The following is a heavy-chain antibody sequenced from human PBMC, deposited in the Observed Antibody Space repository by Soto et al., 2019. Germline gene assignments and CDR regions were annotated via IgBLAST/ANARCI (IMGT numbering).Heavy chain of an antibody. Sequence: SVKVSCKASGGTFSSYTISWVRQAPGQGLEWMGRIIPIIGIANYAQKFQGRVTITRDTSASTAYMELSSLRSEDTAVYYCARELSYGDYLYYFDYWGQGTLVTVSS. CDR3: ARELSYGDYLYYFDY. J-gene: IGHJ4*02. V-gene: IGHV1-69*04. D-gene: IGHD4-17*01. CDR2: IIPIIGIA. CDR1: GGTFSSYT.